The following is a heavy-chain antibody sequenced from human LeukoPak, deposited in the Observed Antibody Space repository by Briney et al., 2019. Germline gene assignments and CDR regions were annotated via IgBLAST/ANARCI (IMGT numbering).Heavy chain of an antibody. CDR3: ARDLMVREINFPIHYYYYGMDV. V-gene: IGHV1-46*01. J-gene: IGHJ6*02. CDR1: GYTFTSYY. CDR2: INPSGGST. D-gene: IGHD3-10*01. Sequence: ASVKVSCKASGYTFTSYYMHWVRQAPGQGLEWMGIINPSGGSTSYAQKFQGRVTMTRDTSTSTVYMELSSLRSEDTAVYYCARDLMVREINFPIHYYYYGMDVWGQGTTVTVSS.